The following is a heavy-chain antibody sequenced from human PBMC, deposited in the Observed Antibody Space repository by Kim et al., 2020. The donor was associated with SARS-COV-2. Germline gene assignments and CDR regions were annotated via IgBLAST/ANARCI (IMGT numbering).Heavy chain of an antibody. V-gene: IGHV4-59*08. Sequence: SETLSLTCIVSGGSINSYFWTWVRQSPGKGLEWIGYIYYSGSTNYNPSLKSRVTISVDTSKNQFSLRLSSVTAADTAGYYFARHNHYAYFFDYLGQGTLV. CDR2: IYYSGST. D-gene: IGHD2-2*01. J-gene: IGHJ4*02. CDR1: GGSINSYF. CDR3: ARHNHYAYFFDY.